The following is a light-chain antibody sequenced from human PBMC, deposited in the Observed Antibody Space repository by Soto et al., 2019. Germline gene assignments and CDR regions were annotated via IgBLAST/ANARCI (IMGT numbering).Light chain of an antibody. CDR3: QLRSNLPPALT. CDR2: DAS. CDR1: QSVSSY. Sequence: EIVLTQSPATLSLSPGERATLSCRASQSVSSYLAWYQQKPGQAPRLLIYDASNRATGIPARFSGSGSGTDFTLTISSLEPEDFAVYYWQLRSNLPPALTFGPGTKVDIK. V-gene: IGKV3-11*01. J-gene: IGKJ3*01.